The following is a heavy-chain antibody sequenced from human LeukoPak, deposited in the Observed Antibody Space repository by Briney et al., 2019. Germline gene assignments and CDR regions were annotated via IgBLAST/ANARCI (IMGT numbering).Heavy chain of an antibody. CDR2: IIPIFGTA. V-gene: IGHV1-69*13. Sequence: EASVKVSCKASGGTFSSYAISWVRQAPGQGLEWMGGIIPIFGTANYAQKFQGRVTITADESTSTAYMELSSLRSEDTAVYYCAREGRWDSSGPFDYWGQGTLVTVSS. CDR1: GGTFSSYA. CDR3: AREGRWDSSGPFDY. J-gene: IGHJ4*02. D-gene: IGHD6-19*01.